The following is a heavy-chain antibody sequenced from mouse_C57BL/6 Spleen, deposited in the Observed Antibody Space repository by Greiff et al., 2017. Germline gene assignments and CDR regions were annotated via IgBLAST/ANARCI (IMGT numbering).Heavy chain of an antibody. Sequence: QVQLKESGPELVKPGASVKISCKASGYAFSSSWMNWVKQRPGKGLEWIGRIYPGDGDTDYNGKFKGKATLTADKSSSTAYMQLSSLTSEDSAVYFCATPYGSSYDWYFDVWGTGTTVTVSS. V-gene: IGHV1-82*01. CDR3: ATPYGSSYDWYFDV. CDR2: IYPGDGDT. D-gene: IGHD1-1*01. CDR1: GYAFSSSW. J-gene: IGHJ1*03.